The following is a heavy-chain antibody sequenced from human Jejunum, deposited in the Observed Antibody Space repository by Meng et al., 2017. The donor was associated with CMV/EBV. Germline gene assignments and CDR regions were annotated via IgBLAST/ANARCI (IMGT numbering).Heavy chain of an antibody. J-gene: IGHJ4*02. CDR3: ATDFWSGYYIDF. CDR2: ISGSGTTI. CDR1: GFSFSNYY. V-gene: IGHV3-11*01. D-gene: IGHD3-3*01. Sequence: CAASGFSFSNYYVSWIRQTPGKGLEWLSYISGSGTTIHYADSVKGRFTISRDNAKNTLYLQMYNLRVEDTAFYYCATDFWSGYYIDFWGRGTLVTVSS.